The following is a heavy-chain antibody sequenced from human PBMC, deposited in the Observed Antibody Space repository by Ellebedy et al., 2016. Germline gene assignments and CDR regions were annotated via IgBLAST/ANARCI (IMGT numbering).Heavy chain of an antibody. CDR1: GGSFSGYY. V-gene: IGHV4-34*01. D-gene: IGHD3-10*01. J-gene: IGHJ4*02. CDR3: ARAFHYYGSGSYYRPFDY. CDR2: INHSGST. Sequence: SETLSLTCAVYGGSFSGYYWSWIRQPPGKGLEWIGEINHSGSTNYNPSLKSRVTISVDTSKNQFSLKLSSVTAADTAVYYCARAFHYYGSGSYYRPFDYWGQGTLVTVSS.